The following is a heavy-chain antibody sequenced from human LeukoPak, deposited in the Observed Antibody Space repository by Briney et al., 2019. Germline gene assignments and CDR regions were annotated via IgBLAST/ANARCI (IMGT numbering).Heavy chain of an antibody. D-gene: IGHD6-19*01. Sequence: GGSLRLSCAASGFTFSSYAMHWVRQAPGKGLEWVAAISYDGSNKYYADSVKGRFTISRDNSKNTLYLQMNSLRAEDTAVYYCASSILYRSGWYRHLFGAFDICGQRKMFTVSS. CDR1: GFTFSSYA. CDR3: ASSILYRSGWYRHLFGAFDI. CDR2: ISYDGSNK. V-gene: IGHV3-30*04. J-gene: IGHJ3*02.